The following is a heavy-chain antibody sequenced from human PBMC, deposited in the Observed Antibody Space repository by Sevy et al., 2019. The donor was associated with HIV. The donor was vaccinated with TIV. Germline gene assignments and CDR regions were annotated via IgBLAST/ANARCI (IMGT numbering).Heavy chain of an antibody. CDR3: AAHAGIAAAGRVFDY. V-gene: IGHV3-72*01. Sequence: GGSLRLSCVASGFTFSDHYMEWVRQAPGKGLEWVGRTRNKADGYTTEYAASVKGRFTISRDDSKNSLYVQMNSRKTEDTAIYYCAAHAGIAAAGRVFDYWGQGTLVTVSS. CDR2: TRNKADGYTT. D-gene: IGHD6-13*01. CDR1: GFTFSDHY. J-gene: IGHJ4*02.